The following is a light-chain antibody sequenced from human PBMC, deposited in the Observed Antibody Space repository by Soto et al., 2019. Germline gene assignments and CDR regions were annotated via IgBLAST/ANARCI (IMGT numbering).Light chain of an antibody. CDR3: QQYNFWPPLT. CDR1: QSVNSN. Sequence: EIVMTQSPVTLSVSPGERATLSCRTSQSVNSNLAWYRQKPGQAPRLLISDASTRATGVPARFSGSGSGTEFTLTISSLQSEDSGIYYCQQYNFWPPLTFGGGIKVEIK. CDR2: DAS. V-gene: IGKV3-15*01. J-gene: IGKJ4*01.